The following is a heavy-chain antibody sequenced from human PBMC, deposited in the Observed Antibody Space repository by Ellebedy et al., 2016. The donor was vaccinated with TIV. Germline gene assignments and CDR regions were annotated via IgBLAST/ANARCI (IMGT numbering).Heavy chain of an antibody. CDR2: ISSDGVNT. CDR1: GFTFSNYT. D-gene: IGHD3-9*01. Sequence: GGSLRLSCSASGFTFSNYTMHWVRQAPGKGPEYVSTISSDGVNTYYADSVKGRFSISRDNSRNTLYLQLSSLNTDDSGVYYSVKAGHVLRSFDWSFDADYFDLWGQGTLVTVSS. CDR3: VKAGHVLRSFDWSFDADYFDL. V-gene: IGHV3-64D*06. J-gene: IGHJ4*02.